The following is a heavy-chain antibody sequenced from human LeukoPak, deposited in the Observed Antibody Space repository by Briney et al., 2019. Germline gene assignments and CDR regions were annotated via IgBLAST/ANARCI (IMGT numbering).Heavy chain of an antibody. CDR2: IKTDGSET. CDR3: AKNNGWFHLAQ. CDR1: GFNFRDHW. Sequence: GGSLRLSCAASGFNFRDHWVDWVRQAPGKGLEWVGHIKTDGSETYYVDSLKGRFSISRDNTNNALYLQMNSLRVEDTAVYYCAKNNGWFHLAQWGQGTLVTVSS. J-gene: IGHJ4*02. D-gene: IGHD6-19*01. V-gene: IGHV3-7*03.